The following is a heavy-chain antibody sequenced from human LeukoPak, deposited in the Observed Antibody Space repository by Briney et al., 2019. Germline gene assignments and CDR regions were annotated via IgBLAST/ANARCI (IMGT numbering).Heavy chain of an antibody. V-gene: IGHV1-8*03. CDR1: GYTFISYD. D-gene: IGHD3-16*01. J-gene: IGHJ6*03. CDR2: MDPSSGST. Sequence: ASVKVSCKASGYTFISYDINWVRQATGQGLEWMGWMDPSSGSTGNAQKFQGGVTITRNTSISTAYMELSTLRSEDTAVYYCARGLRGTGRNYYYYMDVWGKGTTVTVSS. CDR3: ARGLRGTGRNYYYYMDV.